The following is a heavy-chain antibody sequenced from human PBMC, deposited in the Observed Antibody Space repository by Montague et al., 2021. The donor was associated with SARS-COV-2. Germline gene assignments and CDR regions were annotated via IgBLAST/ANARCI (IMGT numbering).Heavy chain of an antibody. D-gene: IGHD3-22*01. J-gene: IGHJ4*02. CDR1: GGSISTSSYY. CDR3: ARHYYFDTSGQTPPFDY. CDR2: IYYSGST. Sequence: SETLSLTCTVSGGSISTSSYYWGWLRLPPGKGLEWIGTIYYSGSTYYNPSLTSRVTISVHTSKNQFSLKLSSVTAADTAVYYCARHYYFDTSGQTPPFDYWGQGTLVTVSS. V-gene: IGHV4-39*01.